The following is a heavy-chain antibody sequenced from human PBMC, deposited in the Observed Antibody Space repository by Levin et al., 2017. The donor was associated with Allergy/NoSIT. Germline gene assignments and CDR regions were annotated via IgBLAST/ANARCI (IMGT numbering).Heavy chain of an antibody. D-gene: IGHD4-17*01. J-gene: IGHJ5*02. Sequence: GESLKISCAASGFTFSSYAMSWVRQAPGKGLEWVSAISGSGGSTYYADSVKGRFTISRDNSKNTLYLQMNSLRAEDTAVYYCAKREGYGVTNWFDPWGQGTLVTVSS. V-gene: IGHV3-23*01. CDR1: GFTFSSYA. CDR2: ISGSGGST. CDR3: AKREGYGVTNWFDP.